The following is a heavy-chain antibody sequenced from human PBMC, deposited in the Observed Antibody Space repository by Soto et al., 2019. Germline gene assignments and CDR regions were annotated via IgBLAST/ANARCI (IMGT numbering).Heavy chain of an antibody. CDR3: ARDSDWERDYYYYYGMDV. CDR2: IYYSGST. V-gene: IGHV4-31*03. CDR1: GGSISSGGYY. D-gene: IGHD3-9*01. J-gene: IGHJ6*02. Sequence: SETLSLTCTVSGGSISSGGYYWSWIRQHPGKGLEWIGYIYYSGSTYYNPSLKSRVTISVDTSKNQFSLKLSSVTAADTAVYYCARDSDWERDYYYYYGMDVWGQGTTVTVS.